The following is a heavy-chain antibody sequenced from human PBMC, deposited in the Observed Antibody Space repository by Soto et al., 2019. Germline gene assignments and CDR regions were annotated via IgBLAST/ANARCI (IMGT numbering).Heavy chain of an antibody. D-gene: IGHD3-22*01. CDR1: GFRFRDYD. CDR3: AKRKYYDSSYGMDV. CDR2: ISHDESKK. J-gene: IGHJ6*02. V-gene: IGHV3-30*18. Sequence: QVRLVESGGGVVQPGKSLRLSCVASGFRFRDYDMQWVRQAPGKGLEWVAMISHDESKKDYVDSVKGRFTVSRDNSKNTLFLQMTSLRADDTAVYYCAKRKYYDSSYGMDVWGQGTTVTVSS.